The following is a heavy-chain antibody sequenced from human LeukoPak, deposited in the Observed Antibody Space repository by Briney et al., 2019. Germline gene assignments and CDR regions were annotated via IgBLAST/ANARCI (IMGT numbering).Heavy chain of an antibody. Sequence: SETLSLTCTVSGGSISSSSYYWGWIRQPPGKGLEWIGSIYYSGSTYYKPSLKSRVTISVDTSKNQFSLKLSSVTAADTAVYCCARAPYSYGPYDYWGQGTLVTVSS. CDR1: GGSISSSSYY. D-gene: IGHD5-18*01. V-gene: IGHV4-39*01. CDR2: IYYSGST. J-gene: IGHJ4*02. CDR3: ARAPYSYGPYDY.